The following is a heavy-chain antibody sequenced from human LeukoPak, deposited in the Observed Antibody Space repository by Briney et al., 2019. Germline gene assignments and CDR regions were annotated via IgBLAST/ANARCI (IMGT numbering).Heavy chain of an antibody. CDR2: INSDGSIT. Sequence: GGSLRLSCAASGFTFSSYWMHWVRQAPGKGLVWVSRINSDGSITTYADSVKGRFTISSDNAKNTLYLQRNSLRAEDTAVYYCVRDLNWGLGFDYWGRGTLVTVSS. J-gene: IGHJ4*02. CDR3: VRDLNWGLGFDY. CDR1: GFTFSSYW. V-gene: IGHV3-74*01. D-gene: IGHD7-27*01.